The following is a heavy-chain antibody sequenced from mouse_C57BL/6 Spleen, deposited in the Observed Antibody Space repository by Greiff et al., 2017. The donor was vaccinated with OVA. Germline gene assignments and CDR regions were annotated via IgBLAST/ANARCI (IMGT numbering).Heavy chain of an antibody. CDR3: ARGDYGSSYD. D-gene: IGHD1-1*01. Sequence: QVQLKQPGAELVRPGPSVKLSCKASGYTFTSYWMHWVKQRPGQGLEWIGVIDPAVSYTNYNQKFKGKATLTVDTSSSTAYMQLSSLTSEDSAVYYSARGDYGSSYDWGQGTLVTVSA. J-gene: IGHJ3*01. V-gene: IGHV1-59*01. CDR1: GYTFTSYW. CDR2: IDPAVSYT.